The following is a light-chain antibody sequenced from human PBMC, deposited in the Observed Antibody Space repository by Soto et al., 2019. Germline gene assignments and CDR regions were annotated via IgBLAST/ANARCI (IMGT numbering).Light chain of an antibody. Sequence: QSALTQPPSASGSPGQSVTISCTGTSSDVGGYNYVSWYQQHPGKAPKLMIYEVSKRPSGVSDRFSGSKSGNTASLTISGLQTEDEADYYCTSYTGISTVVFGGGTKVTVL. V-gene: IGLV2-8*01. CDR3: TSYTGISTVV. CDR2: EVS. CDR1: SSDVGGYNY. J-gene: IGLJ2*01.